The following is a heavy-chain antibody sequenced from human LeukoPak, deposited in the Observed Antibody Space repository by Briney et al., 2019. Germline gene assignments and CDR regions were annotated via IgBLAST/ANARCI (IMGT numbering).Heavy chain of an antibody. CDR3: ARDSGATPRTPPNY. V-gene: IGHV1-18*01. CDR1: GYTFTSYG. Sequence: ASVKVSCKASGYTFTSYGISWVRQAPGQGLEWMGWISAYNGNTNYAQKLQGRVTMTTDTSTSTAYMELRSLRSDDTAVYYCARDSGATPRTPPNYWGQGTLVTVSS. CDR2: ISAYNGNT. D-gene: IGHD1-26*01. J-gene: IGHJ4*02.